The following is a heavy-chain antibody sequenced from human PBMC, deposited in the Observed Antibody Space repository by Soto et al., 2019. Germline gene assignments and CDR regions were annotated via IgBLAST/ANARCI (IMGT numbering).Heavy chain of an antibody. J-gene: IGHJ5*02. V-gene: IGHV1-69*01. Sequence: QVQLVQSGAEVKKPGSSVKVSCKASGGTFSSYAISWVRQAPGQGLEWMGGIIPIFGTANYAQKFQGRVTITAEQSTSTAFMELSSLRSEDTAVYYCARVVAAPHRPNWFDPWGQGTLVTVSS. D-gene: IGHD2-15*01. CDR1: GGTFSSYA. CDR3: ARVVAAPHRPNWFDP. CDR2: IIPIFGTA.